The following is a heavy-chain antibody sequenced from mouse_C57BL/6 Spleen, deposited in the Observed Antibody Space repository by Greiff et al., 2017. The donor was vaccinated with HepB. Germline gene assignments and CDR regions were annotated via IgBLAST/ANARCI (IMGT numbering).Heavy chain of an antibody. CDR2: IDPCDSYT. V-gene: IGHV1-69*01. J-gene: IGHJ3*01. D-gene: IGHD3-3*01. CDR1: GYTFTSYW. Sequence: QVQLQQPGAELVMPGASVKLSCKASGYTFTSYWMHWVKQRPGQGLEWIGEIDPCDSYTNYNQKFKGKSTLTVDKSSSTAYMQLSSLTSEDSAVYYCARRGDKLFAYWGQGTLVTVSA. CDR3: ARRGDKLFAY.